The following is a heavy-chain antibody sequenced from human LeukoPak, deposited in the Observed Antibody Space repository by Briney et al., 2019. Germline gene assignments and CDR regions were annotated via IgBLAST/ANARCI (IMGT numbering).Heavy chain of an antibody. CDR3: ATPPVIAAATYYFDY. V-gene: IGHV3-48*03. J-gene: IGHJ4*02. CDR1: GFTFSSYE. CDR2: ISSSGSTI. D-gene: IGHD6-13*01. Sequence: GGSLRLSCAASGFTFSSYEMNWVRQAPGKGLEWVSYISSSGSTIYYADSVKGRFTISRDNSKNTLYLQMNSLRAEDTAVYYCATPPVIAAATYYFDYWGQGTLVTVSS.